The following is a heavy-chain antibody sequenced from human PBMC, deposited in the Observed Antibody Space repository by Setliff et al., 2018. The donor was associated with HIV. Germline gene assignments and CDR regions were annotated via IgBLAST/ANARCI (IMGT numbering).Heavy chain of an antibody. CDR1: GFTFDRFW. CDR3: HSGYDTEEQSYFDY. Sequence: PGGSLRLSCAASGFTFDRFWMQWVRQAPGKGLVWVSRVNRDGSSTTYADSVNDRFTISRDNAKNTLYLQMNSLRAEDTGVYYCHSGYDTEEQSYFDYWGQGALVTVSS. V-gene: IGHV3-74*01. D-gene: IGHD5-12*01. CDR2: VNRDGSST. J-gene: IGHJ4*02.